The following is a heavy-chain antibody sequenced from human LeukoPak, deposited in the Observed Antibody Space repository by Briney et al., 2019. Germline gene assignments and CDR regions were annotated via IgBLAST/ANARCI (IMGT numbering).Heavy chain of an antibody. V-gene: IGHV3-7*01. CDR2: INEDGGGK. J-gene: IGHJ6*04. Sequence: PGGSLRLSCTASGFTFGSNWMTWVRQAPGKGLEWVANINEDGGGKYYVESVKGRFTISRDNARNSVHLELSNLRAEDTAVYYCATRRCSIAACRASSYRCFDFWGKGTTVIVSS. D-gene: IGHD2-2*01. CDR1: GFTFGSNW. CDR3: ATRRCSIAACRASSYRCFDF.